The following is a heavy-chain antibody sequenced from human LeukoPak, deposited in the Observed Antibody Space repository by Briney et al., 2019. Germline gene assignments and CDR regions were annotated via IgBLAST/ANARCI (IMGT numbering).Heavy chain of an antibody. Sequence: ASVKVSCKASGGTFSSYAISWVRQAPGQGLEWMGRIIPIFGTANYAQKFQGRVTITTDESTSTAYMERSSLRSEDTAVYYCARDFSDYYDSSGYFDYWGQGTLVTVSS. J-gene: IGHJ4*02. CDR3: ARDFSDYYDSSGYFDY. CDR1: GGTFSSYA. CDR2: IIPIFGTA. V-gene: IGHV1-69*05. D-gene: IGHD3-22*01.